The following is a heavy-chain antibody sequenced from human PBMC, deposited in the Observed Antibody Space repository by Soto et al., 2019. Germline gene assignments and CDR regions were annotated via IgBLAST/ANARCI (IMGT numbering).Heavy chain of an antibody. Sequence: QVQLVQSGAEVKKPGASVKVSCKASGYTFTSYAMHWVRQAPGQRLEWMGWINAGNGNTKYSQKFQGRVTITRDTSASTAYMELSSLRSEDTAVYYCARDFWERFGLHYMDVWGKGTTVTVSS. CDR1: GYTFTSYA. CDR3: ARDFWERFGLHYMDV. D-gene: IGHD3-10*01. J-gene: IGHJ6*03. V-gene: IGHV1-3*01. CDR2: INAGNGNT.